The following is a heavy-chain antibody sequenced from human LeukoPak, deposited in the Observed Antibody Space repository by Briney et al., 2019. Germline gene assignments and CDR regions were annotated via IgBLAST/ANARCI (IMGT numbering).Heavy chain of an antibody. CDR2: IYYSGSA. CDR3: ARAGDYYVSGSYLGY. V-gene: IGHV4-59*01. Sequence: SETLSLTCTVSGGSISSYYWSWIRQPPGKGLEWIGYIYYSGSANYNPSLKGRVTISVDTSKNQFSLTLSSVTAADTAVYYCARAGDYYVSGSYLGYWGQGTLVTVSS. CDR1: GGSISSYY. D-gene: IGHD3-10*01. J-gene: IGHJ4*02.